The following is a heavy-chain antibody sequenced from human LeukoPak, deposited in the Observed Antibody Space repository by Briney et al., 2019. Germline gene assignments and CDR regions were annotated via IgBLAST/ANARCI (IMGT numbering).Heavy chain of an antibody. V-gene: IGHV4-31*03. CDR1: GGSISSGGYY. J-gene: IGHJ4*02. CDR3: ARAPGYCSGGSCYGGDFDY. D-gene: IGHD2-15*01. CDR2: IYYSGST. Sequence: SQTLSLTCTVSGGSISSGGYYWSWIRQHPGKGLEWIGYIYYSGSTYYNPSLKSRVTISVDTSKNQFSLKLSSVTAADTAVYYCARAPGYCSGGSCYGGDFDYWGQGTLVTVSS.